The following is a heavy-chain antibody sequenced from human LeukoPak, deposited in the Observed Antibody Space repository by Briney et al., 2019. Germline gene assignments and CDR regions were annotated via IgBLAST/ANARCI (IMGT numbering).Heavy chain of an antibody. Sequence: SETLSLTCTVSGGSISSSSYYWGWLRQPPGKGLEWIGSFYYTGSTYYNPSLKSRVTIFVDTSKNQFSLQLSSVTAADTAVYYCARHPLRYFDWFGYWGQGTLVTVSS. CDR1: GGSISSSSYY. CDR2: FYYTGST. V-gene: IGHV4-39*01. CDR3: ARHPLRYFDWFGY. D-gene: IGHD3-9*01. J-gene: IGHJ4*02.